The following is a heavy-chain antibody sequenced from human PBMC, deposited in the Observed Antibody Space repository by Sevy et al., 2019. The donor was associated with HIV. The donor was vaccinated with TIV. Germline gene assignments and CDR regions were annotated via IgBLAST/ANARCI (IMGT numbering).Heavy chain of an antibody. CDR1: GFTFSSYW. CDR3: ARDPYIYDSSGYYY. Sequence: GGSLRLSCAASGFTFSSYWMHWVRQAPGKGLVWVSRINSDGSSSNYAASVKGRFIISRDTAKNTLYLQLNSLRAEDTAVYYCARDPYIYDSSGYYYWGQGTLVTVSS. J-gene: IGHJ4*02. D-gene: IGHD3-22*01. CDR2: INSDGSSS. V-gene: IGHV3-74*01.